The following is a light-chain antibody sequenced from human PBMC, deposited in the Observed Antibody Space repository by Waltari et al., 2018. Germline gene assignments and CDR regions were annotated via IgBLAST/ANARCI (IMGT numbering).Light chain of an antibody. J-gene: IGLJ1*01. CDR3: AAWDDSLNAYYV. Sequence: QSVLTQPPSASGTPGQRVTISCSGSSSNSGMNTVNWYQQRPGTAPKLLIYSHNQRPSGVPARFSGSKSGTSASLAISGLQSEDEADYYCAAWDDSLNAYYVFGTGTKVTVL. V-gene: IGLV1-44*01. CDR1: SSNSGMNT. CDR2: SHN.